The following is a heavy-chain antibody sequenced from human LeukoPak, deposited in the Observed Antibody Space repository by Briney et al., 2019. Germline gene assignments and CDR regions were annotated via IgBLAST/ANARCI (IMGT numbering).Heavy chain of an antibody. CDR3: ARQTGSGLFILP. J-gene: IGHJ4*02. CDR1: GVSISSSNSY. Sequence: PSETLSLTCTVSGVSISSSNSYWGWVRQPPGKGLEWIGSIYYSGNTYYNASLKSQVSISIDTSKNQFSLRLTSVTAADTAVYYCARQTGSGLFILPGGQGTLVTVSS. D-gene: IGHD3/OR15-3a*01. CDR2: IYYSGNT. V-gene: IGHV4-39*01.